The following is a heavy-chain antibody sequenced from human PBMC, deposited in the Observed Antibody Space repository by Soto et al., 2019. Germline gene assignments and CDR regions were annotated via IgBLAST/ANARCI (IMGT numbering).Heavy chain of an antibody. CDR3: ARNYGGNSYAFDI. CDR1: GFTFSSYA. CDR2: ISSNGGST. J-gene: IGHJ3*02. V-gene: IGHV3-64*01. Sequence: GAVRLSCATSGFTFSSYAIHWVRQAPGKGLEYVSAISSNGGSTYYANSVKGRFTISRDNSKNTLYLQMGSLRAEDMAVYYCARNYGGNSYAFDIWGQGTMVTVSS. D-gene: IGHD2-21*02.